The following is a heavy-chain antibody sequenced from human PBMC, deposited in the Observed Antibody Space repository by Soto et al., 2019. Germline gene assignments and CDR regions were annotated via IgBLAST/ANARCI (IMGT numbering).Heavy chain of an antibody. CDR2: ISYDGSNK. D-gene: IGHD6-19*01. CDR3: ARDGDLIAVAGYPGSY. CDR1: GFTFSSYA. V-gene: IGHV3-30*04. Sequence: QVQLVESGGGVVQPGRSLRLSCAASGFTFSSYAMHWVRQAPGKGLEWVAVISYDGSNKYYADSVKGRFTISRDNSKNTLYLQMNSLRAEDTAVYYCARDGDLIAVAGYPGSYWGQGTLVTVSS. J-gene: IGHJ4*02.